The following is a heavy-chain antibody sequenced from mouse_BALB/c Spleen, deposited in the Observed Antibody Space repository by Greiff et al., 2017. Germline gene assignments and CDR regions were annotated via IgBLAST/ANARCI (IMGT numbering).Heavy chain of an antibody. D-gene: IGHD1-1*01. V-gene: IGHV5-6-3*01. CDR3: AREDYYGSRVMDY. J-gene: IGHJ4*01. Sequence: EVHLVESGGGLVQPGGSLKLSCAASGFTFSSYGMSWVRQTPDKRLELVATINSNGGSTYYPDSVKGRFTISRDNAKNTLYLQMSSLKSEDTAMYYCAREDYYGSRVMDYWGQGTSVTVSS. CDR1: GFTFSSYG. CDR2: INSNGGST.